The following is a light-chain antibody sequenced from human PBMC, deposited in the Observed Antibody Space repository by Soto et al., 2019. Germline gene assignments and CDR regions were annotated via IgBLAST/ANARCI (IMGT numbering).Light chain of an antibody. CDR1: QPISGY. Sequence: DVQMTQSPFFLSASVGDRIAITCRASQPISGYLNWYQHKPGKAPTLLIRAASILQPGVPSRFSGSGSGTDFTLTISSLVPDDCATYFCQQTYTTPLYTFGQGTHLEI. CDR3: QQTYTTPLYT. V-gene: IGKV1-39*01. J-gene: IGKJ2*01. CDR2: AAS.